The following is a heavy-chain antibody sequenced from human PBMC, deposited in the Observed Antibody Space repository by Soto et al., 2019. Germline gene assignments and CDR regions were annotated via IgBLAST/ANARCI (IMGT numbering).Heavy chain of an antibody. D-gene: IGHD3-16*02. V-gene: IGHV1-69*01. CDR1: RGTFSSYA. CDR3: ARGLLDYDYVGGIYRQGSFDY. J-gene: IGHJ4*02. Sequence: QVQLVQSGAEVKKPGSSVKVSCKASRGTFSSYAINWVRQAPGQGLEWMGVIIPIYGTATYAQNFQGRVTITADESTSTAYIDLTSLRSEDTAVYYFARGLLDYDYVGGIYRQGSFDYWGQGTLVTVSS. CDR2: IIPIYGTA.